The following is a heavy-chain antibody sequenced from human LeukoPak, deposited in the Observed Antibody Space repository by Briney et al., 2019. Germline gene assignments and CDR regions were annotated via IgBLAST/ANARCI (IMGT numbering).Heavy chain of an antibody. J-gene: IGHJ5*02. CDR3: ARDAQTWVIANWFDP. CDR1: GFTFSSYA. V-gene: IGHV3-33*08. D-gene: IGHD2-21*01. CDR2: IWYDGSNK. Sequence: PGRSLRLSCAASGFTFSSYAMHWVRQAPGKGLEWVAVIWYDGSNKYYADSVKGRFTISRDNSKNTLYLQMNSLRAEDTAVYYCARDAQTWVIANWFDPWGQGTLVTVSS.